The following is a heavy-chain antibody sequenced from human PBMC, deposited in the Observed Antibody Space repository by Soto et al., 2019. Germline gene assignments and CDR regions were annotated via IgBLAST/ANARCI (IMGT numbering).Heavy chain of an antibody. CDR1: GGPFSSYA. J-gene: IGHJ5*02. V-gene: IGHV1-69*06. CDR2: ITPMFGAP. CDR3: ARVFTGRGFAP. Sequence: QVQLVQSGAEVKKPGSSVKVSCTASGGPFSSYAINWVRQAPGQGLEWMGVITPMFGAPHYAQSFKGRITINADKSTNAAYMELSSLTSGDTAVYFCARVFTGRGFAPWGQGTLVTVSS. D-gene: IGHD3-10*02.